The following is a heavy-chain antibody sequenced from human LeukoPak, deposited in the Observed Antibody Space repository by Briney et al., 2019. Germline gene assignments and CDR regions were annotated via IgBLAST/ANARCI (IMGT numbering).Heavy chain of an antibody. V-gene: IGHV3-21*01. CDR1: GFTFSSYS. CDR2: ISSSSSYI. D-gene: IGHD3-22*01. J-gene: IGHJ3*02. CDR3: ARDFGVETYYYDSSGYFDAFDI. Sequence: GWSLRLSCAASGFTFSSYSMNWVRQAPGKGLEWVSSISSSSSYIYYADSVKGRFTISRDNAKNSLYLQMNSLRAEDTAVYYCARDFGVETYYYDSSGYFDAFDIWGQGTMVTVSS.